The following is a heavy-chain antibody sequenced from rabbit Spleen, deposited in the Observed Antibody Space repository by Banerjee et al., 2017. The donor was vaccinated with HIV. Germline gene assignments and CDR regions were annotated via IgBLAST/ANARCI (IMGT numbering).Heavy chain of an antibody. D-gene: IGHD8-1*01. CDR3: ARDTGSSFSSYGMDL. V-gene: IGHV1S45*01. Sequence: QEQLVESGGDLVKPGASLTLTCTASGFSFSTNYWICWVRQAPGKGLEWIACIYGGSSGSTYYANWTKGRFTISKTSSTTVTLQMTSLTVADTTTYFCARDTGSSFSSYGMDLWGPGTLVTVS. CDR1: GFSFSTNYW. CDR2: IYGGSSGST. J-gene: IGHJ6*01.